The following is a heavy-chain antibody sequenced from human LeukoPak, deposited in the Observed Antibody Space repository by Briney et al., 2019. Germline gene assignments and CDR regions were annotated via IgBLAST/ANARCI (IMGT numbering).Heavy chain of an antibody. CDR3: AELGITMIGGV. J-gene: IGHJ6*04. CDR2: IKEDGSEN. V-gene: IGHV3-7*01. CDR1: GFTFSYYW. Sequence: PGGSLRLSCAASGFTFSYYWMSWVRQAPGKGLEWVANIKEDGSENYSVDSVKGRFTTSRDNAKNSLYLQMNSLRAEDTAVYYCAELGITMIGGVWGKGTTVTISS. D-gene: IGHD3-10*02.